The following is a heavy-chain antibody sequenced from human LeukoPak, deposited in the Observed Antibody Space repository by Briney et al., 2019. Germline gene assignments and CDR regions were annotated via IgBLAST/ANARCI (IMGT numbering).Heavy chain of an antibody. D-gene: IGHD3-16*01. CDR1: GFSVSDYS. Sequence: AGGSLRLSCAASGFSVSDYSISWIRQSPGKGPEWISYVMSGRGSTNYADSVKGRFTISRDNAKNSVALQLDGLRADDTAVYFCTQERRGSYYAFESWGQGTLVTVSS. J-gene: IGHJ4*02. CDR3: TQERRGSYYAFES. CDR2: VMSGRGST. V-gene: IGHV3-11*05.